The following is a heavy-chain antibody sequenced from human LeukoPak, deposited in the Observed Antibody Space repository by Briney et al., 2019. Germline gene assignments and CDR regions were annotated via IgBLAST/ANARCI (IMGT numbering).Heavy chain of an antibody. CDR2: IYYSGST. J-gene: IGHJ4*02. V-gene: IGHV4-59*01. CDR3: ARVAGYSYGYLDY. Sequence: SETLSLTCTVSGGSISSYYWSWIRQPPGKGLEWIGYIYYSGSTNYNPSLKSRVTISVDTSKNQFSLKLSSVTAADTAVYYCARVAGYSYGYLDYWGQGTLVTVSS. CDR1: GGSISSYY. D-gene: IGHD5-18*01.